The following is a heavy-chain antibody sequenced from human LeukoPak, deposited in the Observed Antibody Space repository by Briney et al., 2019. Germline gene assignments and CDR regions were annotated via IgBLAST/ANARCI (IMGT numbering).Heavy chain of an antibody. Sequence: SETLSLTCTVSGGSISSYYWSWIRQPPGKGLEWIGYIYYSGSTNYNPSLKSRVTISVDTSKNQFSLKLSSVTAADTAVYYCARVRGSGKYYYYYMDVWGKGTTVTISS. V-gene: IGHV4-59*01. D-gene: IGHD3-10*01. CDR3: ARVRGSGKYYYYYMDV. CDR1: GGSISSYY. J-gene: IGHJ6*03. CDR2: IYYSGST.